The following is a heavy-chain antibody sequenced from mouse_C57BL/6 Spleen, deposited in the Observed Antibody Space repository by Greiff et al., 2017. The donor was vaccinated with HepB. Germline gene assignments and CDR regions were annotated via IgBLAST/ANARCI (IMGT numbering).Heavy chain of an antibody. Sequence: QVQLQQPGAELVRPGTSVKLSCKASGYTFTSYWMHWVKQRPGQGLEWIGVIDPSDSYTNYNQKFKGKATLTVDTSSSTAYMQLSSLTSEDSAVYYCARFDYGSDYWGQGTTLTVSS. CDR3: ARFDYGSDY. CDR2: IDPSDSYT. J-gene: IGHJ2*01. V-gene: IGHV1-59*01. CDR1: GYTFTSYW. D-gene: IGHD1-1*01.